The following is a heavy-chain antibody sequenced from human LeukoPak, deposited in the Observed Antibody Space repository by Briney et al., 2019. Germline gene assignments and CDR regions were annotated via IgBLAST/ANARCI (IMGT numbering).Heavy chain of an antibody. CDR3: ARHYDYSADY. CDR1: GGSFSGYY. D-gene: IGHD4-11*01. CDR2: INHSGST. Sequence: SETLSLTCAVYGGSFSGYYWSWIRQPPGKGLEWIGEINHSGSTNYNPSLKSRVTISVDTSKNQFSLKLSSVTAADTAVYYCARHYDYSADYWGQGTLVTVSS. J-gene: IGHJ4*02. V-gene: IGHV4-34*01.